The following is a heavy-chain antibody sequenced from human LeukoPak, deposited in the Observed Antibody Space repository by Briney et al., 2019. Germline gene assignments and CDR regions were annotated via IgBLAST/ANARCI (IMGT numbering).Heavy chain of an antibody. J-gene: IGHJ4*02. CDR1: GGSISSSSYY. D-gene: IGHD6-19*01. V-gene: IGHV4-39*02. CDR2: IYYSGST. Sequence: SETLSLTCTVSGGSISSSSYYWGWIRQPPGKGLEWIGSIYYSGSTYYNPSLKSRVTISVDTSKNQFSLKLSSVTAADTAVYYCARDTVAGTGYWGQGTLVTVSS. CDR3: ARDTVAGTGY.